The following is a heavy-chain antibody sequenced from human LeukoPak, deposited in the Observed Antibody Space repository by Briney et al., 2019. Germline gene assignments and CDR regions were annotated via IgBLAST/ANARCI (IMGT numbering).Heavy chain of an antibody. D-gene: IGHD5-24*01. CDR3: ARDLNYNFDY. Sequence: GGSLKLSCVASGSAFSHHYMHWVRQAPGKGLVWVSRIDIDGNTDYADSVKGRFTISRDNTKDTVYLQMNSLRAEDTAVYYCARDLNYNFDYWGQGALVTVSS. V-gene: IGHV3-74*01. J-gene: IGHJ4*02. CDR2: IDIDGNT. CDR1: GSAFSHHY.